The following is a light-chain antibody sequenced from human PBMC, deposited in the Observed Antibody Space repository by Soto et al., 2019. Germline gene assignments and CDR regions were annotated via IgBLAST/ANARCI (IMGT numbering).Light chain of an antibody. J-gene: IGKJ5*01. Sequence: DIQMTQSPSTLSASVGDRVTITCRASQTISNWLAWYQQKPGKAPTLLIYDASTLERGVPSRLSGTGSGTEFTLSIDSLQPDDFATYYCQQYHTSSITFGQGTRLEI. CDR2: DAS. CDR3: QQYHTSSIT. CDR1: QTISNW. V-gene: IGKV1-5*01.